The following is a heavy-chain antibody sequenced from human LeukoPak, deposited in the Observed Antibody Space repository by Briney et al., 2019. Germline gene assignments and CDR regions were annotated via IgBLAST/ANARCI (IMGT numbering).Heavy chain of an antibody. Sequence: ASVKVSCKASGYTFTGYYIHWVRQAPGQGLEWMGWINPNSGGTNFAQKFQGRVTMTRDTSISTAYMELSGLTSEDTAVYYCAKRAASVNYPFAFDIWGQGTMVTVSS. D-gene: IGHD4-17*01. CDR1: GYTFTGYY. V-gene: IGHV1-2*02. J-gene: IGHJ3*02. CDR2: INPNSGGT. CDR3: AKRAASVNYPFAFDI.